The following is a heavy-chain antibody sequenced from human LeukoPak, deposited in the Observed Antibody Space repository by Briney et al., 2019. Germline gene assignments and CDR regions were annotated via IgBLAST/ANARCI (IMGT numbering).Heavy chain of an antibody. Sequence: ASVKVSCKASGYTFTSYAMHWVRQAPGQRPEWMGWINAGNGNTKYSQKFQGRVTITRDTSASTAYMELSSLRSEDTAVYYCARDSYYDILTGYNDAFDIWGQGTMVTVSS. CDR1: GYTFTSYA. CDR2: INAGNGNT. CDR3: ARDSYYDILTGYNDAFDI. J-gene: IGHJ3*02. V-gene: IGHV1-3*01. D-gene: IGHD3-9*01.